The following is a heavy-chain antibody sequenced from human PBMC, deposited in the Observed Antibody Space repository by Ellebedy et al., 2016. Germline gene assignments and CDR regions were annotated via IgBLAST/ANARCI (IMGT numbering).Heavy chain of an antibody. Sequence: SVKVSXKASGFTFSGSAVQWVRQARGQRLEWIGWIVVGTGKTTYAEAFQERVIITRDLSTSTAYMEMSSLRSDDTAVYYCAAENIVEGDGFDIWGQGTMVTVSS. D-gene: IGHD2/OR15-2a*01. CDR1: GFTFSGSA. CDR3: AAENIVEGDGFDI. V-gene: IGHV1-58*01. J-gene: IGHJ3*02. CDR2: IVVGTGKT.